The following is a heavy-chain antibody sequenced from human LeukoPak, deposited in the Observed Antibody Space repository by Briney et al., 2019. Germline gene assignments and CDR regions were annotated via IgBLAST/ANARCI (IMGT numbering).Heavy chain of an antibody. V-gene: IGHV3-48*04. CDR1: GFTFSSYS. CDR2: ISSSSSTI. J-gene: IGHJ4*02. D-gene: IGHD6-13*01. Sequence: GGSLRLSCAASGFTFSSYSMNWVRQAPGKGLEWVSYISSSSSTIYYADSVKGRFTISRDNARNSLYLQMTILRADDTSLYYCARDTAGLFDYWDQGSLVTVSS. CDR3: ARDTAGLFDY.